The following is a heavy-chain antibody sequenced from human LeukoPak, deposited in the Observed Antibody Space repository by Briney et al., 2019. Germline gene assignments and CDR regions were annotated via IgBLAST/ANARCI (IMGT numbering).Heavy chain of an antibody. CDR1: GFTFSSYG. V-gene: IGHV3-30*18. D-gene: IGHD4-23*01. Sequence: GGSLRLSCAASGFTFSSYGMHWVRHAPGKGLEGVAVISYDGSNKYYADSVKGRFTISRDNSKNTLYLQMNSLRAEDTAVYYCAKEEAVVIDYWGQGTLVTVSS. J-gene: IGHJ4*02. CDR2: ISYDGSNK. CDR3: AKEEAVVIDY.